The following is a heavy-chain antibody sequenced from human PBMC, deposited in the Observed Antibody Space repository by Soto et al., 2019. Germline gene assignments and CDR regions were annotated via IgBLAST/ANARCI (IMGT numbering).Heavy chain of an antibody. CDR2: IYPGDSDT. CDR1: GYSFTSYW. J-gene: IGHJ6*02. V-gene: IGHV5-51*01. CDR3: ARTAAAGKYYYGLDV. Sequence: GESLKISCKGSGYSFTSYWIGWVRQMPGKGLEWMGIIYPGDSDTRYSPSFQGRVTISADKSISTAYLQWSSLKASDTAIYYCARTAAAGKYYYGLDVWGQGTTVTVSS. D-gene: IGHD6-13*01.